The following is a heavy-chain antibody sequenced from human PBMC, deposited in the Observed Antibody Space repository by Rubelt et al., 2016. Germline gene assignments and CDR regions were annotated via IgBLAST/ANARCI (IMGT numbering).Heavy chain of an antibody. D-gene: IGHD6-13*01. Sequence: QLQLQESGPGLVKPSETLSLTCTVSGGSISSSYYWGWIRQPPGEGLEWIGSIYYSGSTYYSPSLKSRVTISVDTSKNQFSLKMGAVTAADTAVYYCASRTYSSSPFDPWGQGTLVTVSS. CDR1: GGSISSSYY. CDR2: IYYSGST. J-gene: IGHJ5*02. V-gene: IGHV4-39*01. CDR3: ASRTYSSSPFDP.